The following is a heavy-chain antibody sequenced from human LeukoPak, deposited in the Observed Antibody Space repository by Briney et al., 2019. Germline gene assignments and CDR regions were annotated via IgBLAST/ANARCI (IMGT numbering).Heavy chain of an antibody. CDR3: ARAGVVTAAMPFDY. D-gene: IGHD2-2*01. Sequence: GASVKVSCKASGYTFTGYYMHWVRQAPGQGLEWMGWLNPNSGGTNYAQKFQGRFTMTRDTSISTAYMELSRLRSDDTAVYYCARAGVVTAAMPFDYWGQGTLVTVSS. CDR1: GYTFTGYY. CDR2: LNPNSGGT. J-gene: IGHJ4*02. V-gene: IGHV1-2*02.